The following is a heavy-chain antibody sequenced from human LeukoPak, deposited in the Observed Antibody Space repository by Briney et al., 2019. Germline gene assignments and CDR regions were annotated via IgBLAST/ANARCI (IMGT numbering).Heavy chain of an antibody. D-gene: IGHD3-3*01. CDR1: GFTFTSYA. V-gene: IGHV3-23*01. Sequence: GGSLRLSCAASGFTFTSYAMSWVRQAPGKGLEWVSGIRGSGGTTYYADSVKGRFTISRDDSKNTLYLQINSLRAEDTAIYYCAKDRADYDSDYFDYWGQGTLVTVSS. CDR2: IRGSGGTT. CDR3: AKDRADYDSDYFDY. J-gene: IGHJ4*02.